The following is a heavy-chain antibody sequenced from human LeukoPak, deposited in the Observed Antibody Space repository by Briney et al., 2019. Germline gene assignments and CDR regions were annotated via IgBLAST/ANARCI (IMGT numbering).Heavy chain of an antibody. Sequence: GGSLRLSCAASGFTFSSYAMSWVRQAPGKGLEWVSAISGSGGSTYYADSVKGRFTISRDNSKNTLYLQMNSLRAEDTAVYYCARASYTNDFWSGYYDFDYWGQGTLVTVSS. D-gene: IGHD3-3*01. CDR2: ISGSGGST. V-gene: IGHV3-23*01. CDR1: GFTFSSYA. CDR3: ARASYTNDFWSGYYDFDY. J-gene: IGHJ4*02.